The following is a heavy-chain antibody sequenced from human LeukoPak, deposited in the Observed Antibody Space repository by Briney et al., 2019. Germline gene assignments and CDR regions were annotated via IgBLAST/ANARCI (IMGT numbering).Heavy chain of an antibody. CDR1: GYTFTSYD. J-gene: IGHJ4*02. CDR3: ARSLAYGSGSYDF. D-gene: IGHD3-10*01. V-gene: IGHV1-8*03. Sequence: ASVKVSCKASGYTFTSYDINWVRQATGQGLEWMGWMNPSSGNTGYAQKFQGRVTITRNTSISTAYMELSSLRSEDTAVYYCARSLAYGSGSYDFWGQGTLVTVSS. CDR2: MNPSSGNT.